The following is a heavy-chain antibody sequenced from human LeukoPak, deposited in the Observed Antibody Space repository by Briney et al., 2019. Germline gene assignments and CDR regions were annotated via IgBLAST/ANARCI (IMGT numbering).Heavy chain of an antibody. J-gene: IGHJ4*02. Sequence: SETLSLTCTVSGGSISSYYWSWIRQPPGKGLEWIGYIYYSGSTNYNPSLKSRVTISVDKSKNQFSLKLSSVTAADTAVYYCAAESADYGGNACYFDYWGQGTLVTVSS. CDR1: GGSISSYY. CDR2: IYYSGST. D-gene: IGHD4-23*01. V-gene: IGHV4-59*12. CDR3: AAESADYGGNACYFDY.